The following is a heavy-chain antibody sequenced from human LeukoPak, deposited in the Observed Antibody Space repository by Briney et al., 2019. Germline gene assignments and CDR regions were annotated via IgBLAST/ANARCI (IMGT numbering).Heavy chain of an antibody. D-gene: IGHD2-2*02. CDR3: ARDGSLCSSTSCYTGLDY. CDR1: GGSVSSGSYY. Sequence: SETLSLTCTVSGGSVSSGSYYWSWIRQPPGKGLELIGYIYYSGSTNYNPSLKSRVTISVDTSKNQFSLKLSSVTAADTAVYYCARDGSLCSSTSCYTGLDYWGQGTLVTVSS. V-gene: IGHV4-61*01. CDR2: IYYSGST. J-gene: IGHJ4*02.